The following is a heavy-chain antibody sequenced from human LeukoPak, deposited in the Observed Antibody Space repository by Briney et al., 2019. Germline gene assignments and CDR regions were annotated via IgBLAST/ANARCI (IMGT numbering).Heavy chain of an antibody. J-gene: IGHJ4*02. CDR2: IKQDGSEK. D-gene: IGHD3-22*01. CDR1: GFTFSDFW. V-gene: IGHV3-7*03. Sequence: GGSLRLSCAAAGFTFSDFWTSWVRQAPGKGLEWVAIIKQDGSEKYYVDSVKGRFTISRDNSKNTLYLQMNSLRAEDTAVYYCAKGTYYYDSSGAKDYWGQGTLVTVSS. CDR3: AKGTYYYDSSGAKDY.